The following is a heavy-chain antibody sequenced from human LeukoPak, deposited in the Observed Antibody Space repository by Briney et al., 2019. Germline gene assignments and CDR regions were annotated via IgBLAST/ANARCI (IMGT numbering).Heavy chain of an antibody. V-gene: IGHV1-69*13. CDR3: AAAEHYDILTGYSYFDY. D-gene: IGHD3-9*01. CDR2: IIPIFRTA. Sequence: GASVKVSCKASGGTFRSFAISWVRQAPGQGLEWMGGIIPIFRTANYAQKFQGGVTITADESTSTAYMELSSLRSEDTAVYYCAAAEHYDILTGYSYFDYWGQGTLVTVSS. CDR1: GGTFRSFA. J-gene: IGHJ4*02.